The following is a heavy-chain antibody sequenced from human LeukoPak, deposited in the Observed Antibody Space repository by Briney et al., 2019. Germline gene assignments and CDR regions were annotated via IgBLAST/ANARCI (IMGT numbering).Heavy chain of an antibody. Sequence: GASVKVSCEASGYTFTGFYIHWVRLAPGQGLEWMGWINPNSGGTNYAQKFQGRVTMTRDTSISTAYMELSSLRSDDTAVYYCARGDYVWGTYHYPFDYWGQGTLVTVSS. CDR1: GYTFTGFY. CDR2: INPNSGGT. V-gene: IGHV1-2*02. CDR3: ARGDYVWGTYHYPFDY. J-gene: IGHJ4*02. D-gene: IGHD3-16*02.